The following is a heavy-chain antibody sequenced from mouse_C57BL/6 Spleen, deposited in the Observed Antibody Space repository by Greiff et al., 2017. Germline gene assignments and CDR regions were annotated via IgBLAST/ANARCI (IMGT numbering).Heavy chain of an antibody. CDR3: ARSPITTVVPFDY. J-gene: IGHJ2*01. V-gene: IGHV1-4*01. CDR1: GYTFTSYT. Sequence: VQRVESGAELARPGASVKMSCKASGYTFTSYTMHWVKQRPGQGLEWIGYINPSSGYTKYNQKFKDKATLTADKSSSTAYMQLSSLTSEDSAVYYCARSPITTVVPFDYWGQGTTLTVSS. D-gene: IGHD1-1*01. CDR2: INPSSGYT.